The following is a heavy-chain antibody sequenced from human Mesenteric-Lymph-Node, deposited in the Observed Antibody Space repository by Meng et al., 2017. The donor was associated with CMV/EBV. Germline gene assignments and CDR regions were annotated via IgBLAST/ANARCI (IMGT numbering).Heavy chain of an antibody. CDR2: IGTAGDT. CDR1: GFTFSSYD. D-gene: IGHD1-26*01. V-gene: IGHV3-13*01. J-gene: IGHJ6*02. CDR3: AKNFRAVGATDYYYYGMDV. Sequence: GGSLRLSCAASGFTFSSYDMHWVRQTSGKGLEWVSGIGTAGDTYYPGSVKGRFTISRDNAKNSLYLQMNSLRAEDTALYYCAKNFRAVGATDYYYYGMDVWGQGTTVTVSS.